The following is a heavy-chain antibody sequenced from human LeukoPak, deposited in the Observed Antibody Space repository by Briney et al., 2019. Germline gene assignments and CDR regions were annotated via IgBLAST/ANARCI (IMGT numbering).Heavy chain of an antibody. CDR1: GGSISSSSYY. D-gene: IGHD3-22*01. CDR2: IYYSGST. V-gene: IGHV4-39*07. J-gene: IGHJ4*02. Sequence: SETLSLTCTVSGGSISSSSYYWGWIRQPPGKGLEWIGSIYYSGSTYYNPSLKSRVTISVDTSKNQFSLKLSSVTAADTAVYYCAREETYYYDSSGYTLIAYWGQGTLVTVSS. CDR3: AREETYYYDSSGYTLIAY.